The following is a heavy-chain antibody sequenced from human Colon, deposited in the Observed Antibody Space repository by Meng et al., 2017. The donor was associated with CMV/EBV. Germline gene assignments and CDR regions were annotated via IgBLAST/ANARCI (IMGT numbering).Heavy chain of an antibody. V-gene: IGHV2-5*02. CDR3: AHGRGWLTDY. D-gene: IGHD6-19*01. CDR2: IYWDDDN. CDR1: GFSLRTPEVG. Sequence: QIPLQEFGPTLGKPTQTRTLTCTFSGFSLRTPEVGVHWIRQPPGKALEWLALIYWDDDNQFRPSLKNRITITKDTSKNQVVLTMTNMDPVDTATYYCAHGRGWLTDYWGQGTLVTVSS. J-gene: IGHJ4*02.